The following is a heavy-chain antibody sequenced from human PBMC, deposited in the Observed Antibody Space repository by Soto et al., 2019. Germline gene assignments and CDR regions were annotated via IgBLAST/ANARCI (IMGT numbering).Heavy chain of an antibody. D-gene: IGHD3-3*01. CDR3: ARHRGEWLSIHFDY. J-gene: IGHJ4*02. CDR1: GGSISSYY. CDR2: IYYSGST. Sequence: TLSLTCTVSGGSISSYYWSWIRQPPGKGLEWIGYIYYSGSTNYNPSLKSRVTISVDTSKNQFSLKLSSVTAADTAVYYCARHRGEWLSIHFDYWGQGTLVTVSS. V-gene: IGHV4-59*08.